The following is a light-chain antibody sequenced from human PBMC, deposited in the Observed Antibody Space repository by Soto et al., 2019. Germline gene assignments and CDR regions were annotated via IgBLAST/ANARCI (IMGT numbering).Light chain of an antibody. V-gene: IGKV1-33*01. CDR1: QGVGKF. CDR2: DAS. Sequence: DIQLTQSPLSLSASVGDRVTITCQASQGVGKFLNLFQQKSGEAPKLLIYDASHLESGVPVRFSGSGSGAAFTLTITSLQPEDFATYYCQHYDSPPPTFGGGTKVDMK. J-gene: IGKJ4*01. CDR3: QHYDSPPPT.